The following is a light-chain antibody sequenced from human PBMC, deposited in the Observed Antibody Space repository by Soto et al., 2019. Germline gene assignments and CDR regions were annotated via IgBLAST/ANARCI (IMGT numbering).Light chain of an antibody. Sequence: SVLTQPASVSGSPGQSITISCNGTSSDVGGYNYVSWYQHHPGKAPKLIIYDVSNRPSGVSIRFSGSKSDNTASLTISGLQPEDEADYHCSSYTTSNTRQIVFGTGTKVTVL. J-gene: IGLJ1*01. V-gene: IGLV2-14*03. CDR3: SSYTTSNTRQIV. CDR2: DVS. CDR1: SSDVGGYNY.